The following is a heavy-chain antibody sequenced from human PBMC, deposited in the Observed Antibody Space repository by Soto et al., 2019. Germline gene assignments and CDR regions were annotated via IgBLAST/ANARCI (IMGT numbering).Heavy chain of an antibody. D-gene: IGHD6-13*01. CDR1: GGSISRYY. Sequence: SATLSRTCPGAGGSISRYYWSLLRQPPGKGLEWIGYIYYSGSTNYNPSLKSRVTISVDTSKNQFSLKLSSVTAADTAVYYCAREGAAGTQDWFDPWGQGTLVT. CDR2: IYYSGST. V-gene: IGHV4-59*01. J-gene: IGHJ5*02. CDR3: AREGAAGTQDWFDP.